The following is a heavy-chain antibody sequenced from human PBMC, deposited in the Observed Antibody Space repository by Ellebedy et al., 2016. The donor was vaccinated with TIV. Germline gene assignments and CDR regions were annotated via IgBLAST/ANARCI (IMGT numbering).Heavy chain of an antibody. Sequence: GESLKISXAASGFTFSSYAMSWVRQAPGKGLEWVSYISSSSSTIYYADSVKGRFTISRDNAKNSLYLQMNSLRDEDTAVYYCARDRCTGYCSGGIDYWGQGTLVTVSS. CDR1: GFTFSSYA. D-gene: IGHD2-15*01. CDR3: ARDRCTGYCSGGIDY. J-gene: IGHJ4*02. CDR2: ISSSSSTI. V-gene: IGHV3-48*02.